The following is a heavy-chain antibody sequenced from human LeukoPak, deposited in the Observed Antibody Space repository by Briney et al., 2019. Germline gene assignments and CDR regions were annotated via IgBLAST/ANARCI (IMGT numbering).Heavy chain of an antibody. Sequence: SETPSLTCTVSGDSISNYYWSWIRQHPGKGLEWIGYMYYTGSSYYNPSLKSRVTISVDTSKNQFSLKLNSVTAADTAVYYCATGGALFPHIWGQGTLVTVSS. CDR2: MYYTGSS. J-gene: IGHJ4*02. CDR1: GDSISNYY. V-gene: IGHV4-59*01. D-gene: IGHD2-21*01. CDR3: ATGGALFPHI.